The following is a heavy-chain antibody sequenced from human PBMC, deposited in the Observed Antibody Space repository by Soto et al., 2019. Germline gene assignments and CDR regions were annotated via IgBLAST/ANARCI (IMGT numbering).Heavy chain of an antibody. CDR1: GFTFSSYA. Sequence: QVQLVESGGGVVQPGRSLRLSCAASGFTFSSYAMHWVRQAPGKGLEWVAVISYDGSNKYYADSVKGRFTISRDNSNNTLYLQMNSLRAEDTAVYYCARAYYYGSGTETNDAFDIWGQWTMVTVSS. D-gene: IGHD3-10*01. V-gene: IGHV3-30-3*01. CDR2: ISYDGSNK. J-gene: IGHJ3*02. CDR3: ARAYYYGSGTETNDAFDI.